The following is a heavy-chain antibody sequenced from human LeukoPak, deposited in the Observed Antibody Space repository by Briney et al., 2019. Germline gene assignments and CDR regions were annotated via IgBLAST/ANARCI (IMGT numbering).Heavy chain of an antibody. CDR1: GYSFSNYW. CDR3: ATDYGDYFDY. Sequence: GESLKISCKGSGYSFSNYWIGWVRQMPGKGLEWMGIIYPSDSNTRYSPSFQGQVTISADKSISTAYLQWSSLKASDTAMYYCATDYGDYFDYWGQGTLVTVSS. D-gene: IGHD4-17*01. V-gene: IGHV5-51*01. J-gene: IGHJ4*02. CDR2: IYPSDSNT.